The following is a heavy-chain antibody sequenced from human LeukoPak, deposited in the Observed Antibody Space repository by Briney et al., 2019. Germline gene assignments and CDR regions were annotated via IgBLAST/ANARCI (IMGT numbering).Heavy chain of an antibody. J-gene: IGHJ4*02. CDR3: SRGTDAYKVGNY. CDR2: IQPSGST. V-gene: IGHV4-34*01. Sequence: SETLSLTCAVYGGSFSGYYWSWIRQAPGKGLEWIGEIQPSGSTNFNPSLKSRVTMLVDTSRNHFSLKLSSVTAAGTAVYYCSRGTDAYKVGNYWGQGTLVTVSS. D-gene: IGHD5-24*01. CDR1: GGSFSGYY.